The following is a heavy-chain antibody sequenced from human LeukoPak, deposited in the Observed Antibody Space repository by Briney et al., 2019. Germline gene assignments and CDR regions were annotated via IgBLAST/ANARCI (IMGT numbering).Heavy chain of an antibody. CDR1: GFTFDDYG. CDR2: INWNGGNT. D-gene: IGHD1-14*01. Sequence: GGSLRLSCAASGFTFDDYGMSWVRQAPGKGLEWVSGINWNGGNTGYADSVKGRFTISRDNSKNTLYLHINSLRAEDTAVYYCVKDNPFDYWGQGTLVIVSS. CDR3: VKDNPFDY. V-gene: IGHV3-20*04. J-gene: IGHJ4*02.